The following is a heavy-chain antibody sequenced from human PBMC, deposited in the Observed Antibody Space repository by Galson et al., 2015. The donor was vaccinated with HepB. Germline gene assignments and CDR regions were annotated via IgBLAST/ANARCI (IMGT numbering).Heavy chain of an antibody. D-gene: IGHD7-27*01. CDR1: GFSAYSNY. CDR3: AQLGTGY. Sequence: SLRLSCAASGFSAYSNYMNWVRQAPGKGLEWVSLIYSSSSSTNYADFVRGRFTISRDTSKNTVYLQMSRLRADDTAMYYCAQLGTGYWGRRTLLTVSS. CDR2: IYSSSSST. V-gene: IGHV3-53*01. J-gene: IGHJ4*02.